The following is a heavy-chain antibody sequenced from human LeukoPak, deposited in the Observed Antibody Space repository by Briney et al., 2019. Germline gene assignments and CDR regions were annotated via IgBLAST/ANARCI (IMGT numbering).Heavy chain of an antibody. J-gene: IGHJ4*02. CDR1: GGTFGSYA. CDR2: IIPIFGTA. V-gene: IGHV1-69*13. CDR3: ARGESHNYYDSSEVFRY. Sequence: ASVKVSCKASGGTFGSYAISWVRPAPGQGLEWMGGIIPIFGTANYAQKFQGRVTITADESTSTAYMELSSLRSEDTAVYYCARGESHNYYDSSEVFRYWGQGTLVTVSS. D-gene: IGHD3-22*01.